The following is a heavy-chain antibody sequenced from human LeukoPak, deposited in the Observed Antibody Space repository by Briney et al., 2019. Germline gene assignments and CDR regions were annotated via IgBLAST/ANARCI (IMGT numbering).Heavy chain of an antibody. CDR2: LDPNSGGT. CDR3: ARDGVVQGVIVY. V-gene: IGHV1-2*02. D-gene: IGHD3-10*01. CDR1: GYTFTDYY. J-gene: IGHJ4*02. Sequence: GASVKVSCKASGYTFTDYYMHWVRQAPGQGPEWMGWLDPNSGGTVYAQKFQGRLTMSRDTSINTAYMEVHVLRLDDTAVHCCARDGVVQGVIVYWGQGTLVTVSS.